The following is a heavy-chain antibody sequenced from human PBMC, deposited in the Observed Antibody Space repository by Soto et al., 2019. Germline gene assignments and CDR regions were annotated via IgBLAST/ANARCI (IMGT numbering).Heavy chain of an antibody. V-gene: IGHV1-18*01. D-gene: IGHD2-15*01. CDR3: ARDPRVVVVAATSYYYYYGMDV. CDR2: ICAYNGNT. J-gene: IGHJ6*02. Sequence: QVQLVQSGAEVKKPGASVKVSCKASGYTFTSYGISWVRQAPGQGLEWMGWICAYNGNTNYAQKLQGRVTMTTDTSTSTAYMELRSLRSDDTAVYYCARDPRVVVVAATSYYYYYGMDVWGQGTTVTVSS. CDR1: GYTFTSYG.